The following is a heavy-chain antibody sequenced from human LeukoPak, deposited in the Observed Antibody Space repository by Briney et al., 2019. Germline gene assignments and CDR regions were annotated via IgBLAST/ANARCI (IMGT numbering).Heavy chain of an antibody. CDR1: GFTFSDSW. V-gene: IGHV3-7*01. J-gene: IGHJ6*02. CDR2: MNQDGSEK. D-gene: IGHD3-16*01. Sequence: GGSLRLSCAASGFTFSDSWMSWVRQAPGKGLEWVANMNQDGSEKDYVDSVKGRFTISRDNARNSLYLQMGSLRAEDTAAYYCATYTHWVAGDVWGQGTTVTVSS. CDR3: ATYTHWVAGDV.